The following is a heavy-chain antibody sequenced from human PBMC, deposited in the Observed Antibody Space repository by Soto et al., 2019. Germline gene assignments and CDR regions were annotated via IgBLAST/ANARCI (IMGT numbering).Heavy chain of an antibody. CDR2: IIPIFGTA. J-gene: IGHJ2*01. CDR3: ALAYYYASSGYRPRTDWYFDL. D-gene: IGHD3-22*01. Sequence: QVQLVQSGAEVKKPGSSVKVSCKASGGTFSSYAISWVRQAPGQGLEWMGGIIPIFGTANYAQKFQGRVTITADESTSTDYMELSSQISEDTAVYYSALAYYYASSGYRPRTDWYFDLWGRGTLVTVSS. CDR1: GGTFSSYA. V-gene: IGHV1-69*01.